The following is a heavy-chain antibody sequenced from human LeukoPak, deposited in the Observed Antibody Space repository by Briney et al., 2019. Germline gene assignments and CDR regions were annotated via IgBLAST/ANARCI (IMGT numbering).Heavy chain of an antibody. CDR1: GYTFTGYY. CDR3: ARGNIVVVQPASVFDP. J-gene: IGHJ5*02. V-gene: IGHV1-2*03. Sequence: LVASVKVSCKASGYTFTGYYIHWVRQAPGQGLEWMGWINPNSGDTNYAQKFQGRVTMTRDTSIGTAYMELRSLRSDDTAVYYCARGNIVVVQPASVFDPWGQGTLVTISS. CDR2: INPNSGDT. D-gene: IGHD2-2*01.